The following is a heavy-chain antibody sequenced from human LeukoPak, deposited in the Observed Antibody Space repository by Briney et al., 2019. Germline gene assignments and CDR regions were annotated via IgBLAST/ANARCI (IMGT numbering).Heavy chain of an antibody. Sequence: SETLSLTCTVSGASISSYFWSWIRQPAGKGLEWLGRIYTSGSTNYSPSLKSRLTMSVDTSRNQSSLRLSSVTAADTAVYYCARNMGPAAGNFDYWGQGTLVTVSS. J-gene: IGHJ4*02. D-gene: IGHD6-13*01. CDR2: IYTSGST. CDR3: ARNMGPAAGNFDY. CDR1: GASISSYF. V-gene: IGHV4-4*07.